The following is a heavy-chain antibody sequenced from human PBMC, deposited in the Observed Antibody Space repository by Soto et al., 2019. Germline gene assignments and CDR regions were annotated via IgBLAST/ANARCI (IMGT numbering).Heavy chain of an antibody. Sequence: GGSLRLSCAASGFTFSSYAMSWVRQAPGKGLEWVSGISNSGDSTYYADSVKGRFTISRDNSKSTLYLQMNSLRAEDTAVYYCAKSKCGGGSCRYPSYFDYWGQGTLVTVSS. CDR2: ISNSGDST. CDR3: AKSKCGGGSCRYPSYFDY. V-gene: IGHV3-23*01. J-gene: IGHJ4*02. CDR1: GFTFSSYA. D-gene: IGHD2-15*01.